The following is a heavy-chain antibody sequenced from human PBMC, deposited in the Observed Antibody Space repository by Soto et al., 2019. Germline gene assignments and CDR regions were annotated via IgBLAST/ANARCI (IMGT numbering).Heavy chain of an antibody. J-gene: IGHJ6*02. D-gene: IGHD2-21*02. CDR3: ATVGYCGGDWCYASYYGMDV. CDR2: IKNKADGGTT. Sequence: EVQLVESGGGLVKPGGSLRLSCAASGFTFNNAWMTWVRRAPGKGLEWIGRIKNKADGGTTDYAAPVKGRFTISRDDSKNMLYLQMHILKTGDTAVYYCATVGYCGGDWCYASYYGMDVWGQGTTVTVSS. CDR1: GFTFNNAW. V-gene: IGHV3-15*01.